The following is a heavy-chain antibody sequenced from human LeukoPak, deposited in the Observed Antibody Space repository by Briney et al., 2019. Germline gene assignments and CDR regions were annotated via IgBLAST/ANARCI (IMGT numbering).Heavy chain of an antibody. CDR3: AREARVSRDYFDY. CDR1: GYTFTGYY. Sequence: GASVKVSCKASGYTFTGYYMRWVRQAPGQGLEWMGWINPNSGGTNYAQKFQGRVTMTRDTSISTAYMELSRLRSDDTAVYYCAREARVSRDYFDYWGQGTLVTVSS. V-gene: IGHV1-2*02. CDR2: INPNSGGT. J-gene: IGHJ4*02.